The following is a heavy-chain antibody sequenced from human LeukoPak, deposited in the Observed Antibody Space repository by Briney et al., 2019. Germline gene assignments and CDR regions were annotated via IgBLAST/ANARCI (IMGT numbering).Heavy chain of an antibody. J-gene: IGHJ4*02. CDR1: GFTFSNYW. CDR3: ARDLYGGLDH. V-gene: IGHV3-74*01. CDR2: IDDDGSST. Sequence: GGSLRLSCAASGFTFSNYWMHWVRQAPGKGLVWVSRIDDDGSSTSSADSVKGRFTISRDNAKNTLYLQMNSLRAEDTAVYFCARDLYGGLDHWGQGTLVTVSS. D-gene: IGHD4-23*01.